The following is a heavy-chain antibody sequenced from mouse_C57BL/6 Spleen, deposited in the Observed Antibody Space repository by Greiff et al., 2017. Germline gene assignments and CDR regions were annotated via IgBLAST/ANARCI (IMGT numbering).Heavy chain of an antibody. CDR2: IWSGGSK. J-gene: IGHJ4*01. Sequence: VKLLESGPGLVQPSQSLSITCTVSGFSLTSYGVHWVRQPPGKGLEWLGVIWSGGSKDYNAAFISRLSISKDNSKSQVFFKMNSLQADDTAIYYCAKDSGSSYAMDYWGQGTSVTVSS. V-gene: IGHV2-4*01. CDR1: GFSLTSYG. D-gene: IGHD1-1*01. CDR3: AKDSGSSYAMDY.